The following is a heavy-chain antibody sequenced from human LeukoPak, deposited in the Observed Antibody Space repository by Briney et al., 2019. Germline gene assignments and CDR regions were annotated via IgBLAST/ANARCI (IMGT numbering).Heavy chain of an antibody. J-gene: IGHJ4*02. CDR3: AKQLGYCSDGSCYFPY. CDR2: ISYDGSNK. V-gene: IGHV3-30*18. Sequence: GGSLRLSCAASGFTFSSYGMHWVRQAPGKGLEWVAVISYDGSNKYYADSVKGRFTISRDNSKSTPCLQMNSLRAEDTAVYYCAKQLGYCSDGSCYFPYWGQGTLVTVSS. D-gene: IGHD2-15*01. CDR1: GFTFSSYG.